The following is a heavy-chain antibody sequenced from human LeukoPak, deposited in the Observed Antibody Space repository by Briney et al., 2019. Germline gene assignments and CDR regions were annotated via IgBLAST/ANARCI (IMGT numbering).Heavy chain of an antibody. CDR1: GGSISSYY. Sequence: LSLTCTVSGGSISSYYWSWIRQPPGKGLEWVSGISWNSGSIGYADSVKGRFTISRDNAKNSLYLQMNSLRAEDMALYYCAKGYCSSTSCCISYWGQGTLVTVSS. V-gene: IGHV3-9*03. J-gene: IGHJ4*02. CDR3: AKGYCSSTSCCISY. D-gene: IGHD2-2*01. CDR2: ISWNSGSI.